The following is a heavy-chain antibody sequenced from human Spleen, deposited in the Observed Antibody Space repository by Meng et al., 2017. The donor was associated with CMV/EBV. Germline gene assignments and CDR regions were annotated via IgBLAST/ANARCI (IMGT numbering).Heavy chain of an antibody. CDR3: ARVKRYCTGGTCSSTGYYGMDA. Sequence: ASVKVSCKASGYNFTGYYIHWVRQAPGQGLEWMGWINPNSGGTNYAQKFQGRITMTGDTSITTAYMELSRLRSDDMAVYHCARVKRYCTGGTCSSTGYYGMDAWGQGTTVTVS. D-gene: IGHD2-15*01. CDR2: INPNSGGT. J-gene: IGHJ6*02. V-gene: IGHV1-2*02. CDR1: GYNFTGYY.